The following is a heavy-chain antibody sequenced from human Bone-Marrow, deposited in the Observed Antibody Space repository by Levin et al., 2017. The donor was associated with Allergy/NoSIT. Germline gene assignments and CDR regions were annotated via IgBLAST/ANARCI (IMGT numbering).Heavy chain of an antibody. Sequence: GGSLRLSCAASGFTFSSYAMHWVRQAPGKGLEWVAVISYDGSNKYYADSVKGRFTISRDNSKNTLYLQMNSLRAEDTAVYYCARDSEAAQGGMDVWGQGTTVTVSS. V-gene: IGHV3-30*04. J-gene: IGHJ6*02. D-gene: IGHD6-6*01. CDR3: ARDSEAAQGGMDV. CDR1: GFTFSSYA. CDR2: ISYDGSNK.